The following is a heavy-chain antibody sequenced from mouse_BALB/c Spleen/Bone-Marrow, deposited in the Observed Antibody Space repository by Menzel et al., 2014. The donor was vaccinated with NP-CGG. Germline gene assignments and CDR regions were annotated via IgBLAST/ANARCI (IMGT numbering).Heavy chain of an antibody. J-gene: IGHJ3*01. CDR1: GFSLTSYG. CDR3: ASMITTAWFAY. CDR2: IWAGGST. V-gene: IGHV2-9*02. D-gene: IGHD2-4*01. Sequence: VMLVESGPGLLAPSQSLSITCTVSGFSLTSYGVHWVRQPPGKGLEWLGVIWAGGSTNYNSALMSGLSISKDNSKSQVFLKMNSLQTDDTAMYYCASMITTAWFAYWGQGTLVTVSA.